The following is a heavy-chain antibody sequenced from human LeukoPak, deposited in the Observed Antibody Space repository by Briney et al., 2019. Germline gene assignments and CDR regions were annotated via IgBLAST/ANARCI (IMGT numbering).Heavy chain of an antibody. CDR1: GFTVSSNY. CDR2: IYSGGST. CDR3: ARDHYDFWSGDVRYGMDV. J-gene: IGHJ6*02. Sequence: GGSLRLSCAASGFTVSSNYMSWARQAPGKGLEWDSVIYSGGSTYYADSVKGRFTISRDNAKNSLYLQMNSLRAEDTAVYYCARDHYDFWSGDVRYGMDVWGQGTTVTVSS. V-gene: IGHV3-53*01. D-gene: IGHD3-3*01.